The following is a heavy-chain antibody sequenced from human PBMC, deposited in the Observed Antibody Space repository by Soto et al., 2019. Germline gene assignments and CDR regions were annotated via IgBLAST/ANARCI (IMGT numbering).Heavy chain of an antibody. D-gene: IGHD2-15*01. CDR2: ISSSSSYI. CDR3: ARGGQDYCSGGSCYSGAFDI. Sequence: GSLRLSCVASGFTFSSYSMNWVHQAPGKGLEWVSSISSSSSYIYYADSVKGRFTISRDNAKNSLYLQMNSLRAEDTAVYYCARGGQDYCSGGSCYSGAFDIWGQWPMVTVSS. CDR1: GFTFSSYS. J-gene: IGHJ3*02. V-gene: IGHV3-21*01.